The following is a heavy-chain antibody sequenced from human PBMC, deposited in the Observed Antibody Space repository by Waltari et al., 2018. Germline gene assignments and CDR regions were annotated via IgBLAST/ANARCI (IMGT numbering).Heavy chain of an antibody. D-gene: IGHD1-1*01. V-gene: IGHV3-15*04. CDR1: GFTFTDAG. J-gene: IGHJ4*02. CDR3: ASYSPWNDH. CDR2: IESNTEGGTV. Sequence: EVQLVESGGGFVKPGGSLSLSCVASGFTFTDAGMSWVRQAPGTGLEGVGRIESNTEGGTVEYAAPAKDRFTISRDDSKNTLYLQMNSLQSEDTAVYYCASYSPWNDHWGQGTLVTVSS.